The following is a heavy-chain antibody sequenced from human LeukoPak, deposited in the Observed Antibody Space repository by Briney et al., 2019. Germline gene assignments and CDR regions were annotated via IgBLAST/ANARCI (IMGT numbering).Heavy chain of an antibody. V-gene: IGHV3-20*04. CDR2: INWNGGST. Sequence: GGSLRLSCAASGFTFDDYGMSWVRQAPGKGLEWVSGINWNGGSTGYADSVKGRFTISRDNAKNSLYLQMNSLRAEDTALYYCAKDSLPRWWVTAPNWFDPWGQGTLVTVSS. CDR1: GFTFDDYG. D-gene: IGHD2-21*02. J-gene: IGHJ5*02. CDR3: AKDSLPRWWVTAPNWFDP.